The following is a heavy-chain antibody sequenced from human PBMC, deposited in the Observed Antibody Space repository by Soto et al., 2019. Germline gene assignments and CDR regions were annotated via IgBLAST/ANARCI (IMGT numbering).Heavy chain of an antibody. CDR3: ARHDGYYYDSSGYYFDY. J-gene: IGHJ4*02. CDR2: IYYSGST. Sequence: PSETLSLTCTVSGGSISSSSYYWGWIRQPPGKGLEWIGSIYYSGSTYYNPSLKSRVTISVDTSKNQFSLKLSSVTAADTAVYYCARHDGYYYDSSGYYFDYWGQGTPVTVSS. CDR1: GGSISSSSYY. V-gene: IGHV4-39*01. D-gene: IGHD3-22*01.